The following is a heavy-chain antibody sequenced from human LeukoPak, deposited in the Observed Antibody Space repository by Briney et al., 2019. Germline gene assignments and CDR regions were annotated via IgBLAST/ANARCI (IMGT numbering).Heavy chain of an antibody. V-gene: IGHV2-5*02. CDR1: GFSLSTSGVG. Sequence: SGPTLVNPTQTLTLTCTFSGFSLSTSGVGVGWIRQPPGKPLDWLAIIYWDGDKRYSPSLKNRLTITKDTSKNQVFLTMTNMDPVDTATYFCAHSSRSPDCGNSRCYYFDYWGQGALVTVSS. D-gene: IGHD2/OR15-2a*01. J-gene: IGHJ4*02. CDR3: AHSSRSPDCGNSRCYYFDY. CDR2: IYWDGDK.